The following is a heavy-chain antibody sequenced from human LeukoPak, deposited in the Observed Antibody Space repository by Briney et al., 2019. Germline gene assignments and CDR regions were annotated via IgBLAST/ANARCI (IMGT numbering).Heavy chain of an antibody. V-gene: IGHV4-39*07. Sequence: SETLSLTCTVSGGSISSSSYYWGWIRQPPGKGLEWIGSIYYSGSTYYNPSLKSRVTISVDTSKNQFSLKLSSVTAADTAVYYCARGYCSSTSCYRPDSFDYWGQGTLVTVSS. D-gene: IGHD2-2*01. CDR2: IYYSGST. CDR1: GGSISSSSYY. CDR3: ARGYCSSTSCYRPDSFDY. J-gene: IGHJ4*02.